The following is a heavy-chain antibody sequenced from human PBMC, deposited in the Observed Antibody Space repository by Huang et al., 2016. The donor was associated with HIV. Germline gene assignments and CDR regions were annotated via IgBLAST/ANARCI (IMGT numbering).Heavy chain of an antibody. CDR2: IIHDGSA. CDR1: GGSFSLYS. D-gene: IGHD6-6*01. CDR3: ARGGRIAARNYYGMDV. J-gene: IGHJ6*02. Sequence: QVRLHQWGAGLLKPSETLSLTCAVYGGSFSLYSWNWIRQPPGKGLQWIGEIIHDGSANYDPSLKSRLTMSVDTSKNQFSLILTSRTAGDSAVYYCARGGRIAARNYYGMDVWGQGTTVTVSS. V-gene: IGHV4-34*01.